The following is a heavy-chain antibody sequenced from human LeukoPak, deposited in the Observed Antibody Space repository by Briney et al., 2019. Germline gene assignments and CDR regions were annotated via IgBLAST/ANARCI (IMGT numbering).Heavy chain of an antibody. J-gene: IGHJ3*02. CDR3: ARDANFGYDAFDI. Sequence: GGSLRLSCAASGFTFSSYGMHWVRQAPGKGLEWVAVIWDDGSNKYYADSVKGRFTISRDNSKNTLYLEVNSLRAEDTAVYYCARDANFGYDAFDIWGQGTMVTVSS. D-gene: IGHD3-10*01. V-gene: IGHV3-33*01. CDR1: GFTFSSYG. CDR2: IWDDGSNK.